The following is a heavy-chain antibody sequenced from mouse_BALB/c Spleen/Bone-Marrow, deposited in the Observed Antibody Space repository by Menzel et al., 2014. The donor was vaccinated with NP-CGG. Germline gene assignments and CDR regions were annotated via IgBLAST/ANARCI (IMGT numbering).Heavy chain of an antibody. V-gene: IGHV2-2*02. CDR2: IWSGGNT. D-gene: IGHD2-4*01. J-gene: IGHJ4*01. CDR1: GFSLTTYG. Sequence: VKLMESGPGLVQPSQSLSITCTASGFSLTTYGVHWVRQSPGKGLEWLGGIWSGGNTDYNGAIISRLSISKDNSKSQVFFKMNSLQANDTAIYYCARNSRIYYDYEGYAMDSWGQGTSVTVSS. CDR3: ARNSRIYYDYEGYAMDS.